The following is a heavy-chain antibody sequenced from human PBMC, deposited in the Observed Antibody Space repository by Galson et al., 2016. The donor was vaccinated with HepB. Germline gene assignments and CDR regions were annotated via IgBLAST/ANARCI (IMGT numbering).Heavy chain of an antibody. V-gene: IGHV4-34*01. J-gene: IGHJ3*01. CDR3: ARQWLVGGVYNGFDV. CDR2: INHTGSP. D-gene: IGHD6-19*01. CDR1: GTSFSGYY. Sequence: SETLSLTCAVYGTSFSGYYWSWIRQPPGKGLEWIGEINHTGSPNYKASLKSRVTISVDASKNQFSLNLNSVTAADTAVYYCARQWLVGGVYNGFDVWGRGTMVIVSS.